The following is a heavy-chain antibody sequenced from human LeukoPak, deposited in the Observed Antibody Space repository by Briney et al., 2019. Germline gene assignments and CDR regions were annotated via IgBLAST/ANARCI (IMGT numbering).Heavy chain of an antibody. V-gene: IGHV4-39*01. CDR1: GGSISSSSYY. J-gene: IGHJ4*02. D-gene: IGHD4-23*01. CDR2: IYYSGST. CDR3: ARVVSGNGMYYFDY. Sequence: SETLSLTCTVSGGSISSSSYYWGWIRQPPGKGLEWIGSIYYSGSTYYNPSLKSRVTISVDTSKNQFSLKLSSVTAADTAVYYCARVVSGNGMYYFDYWGQGTLVTVSS.